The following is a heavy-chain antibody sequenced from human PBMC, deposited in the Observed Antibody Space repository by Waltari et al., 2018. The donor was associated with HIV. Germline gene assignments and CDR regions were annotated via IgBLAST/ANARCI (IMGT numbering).Heavy chain of an antibody. CDR1: GGSFSNYY. CDR3: ARHRFTRGNSAWYFLY. J-gene: IGHJ4*02. CDR2: INHSVTT. V-gene: IGHV4-34*02. Sequence: QVRLQQWGAGLLKPSETLSLTCAVYGGSFSNYYWTWIRQTPEKGLEWIGEINHSVTTDYNPSLKSRLTMSIDTSKKQFSLKLNSVTAADTAVYYCARHRFTRGNSAWYFLYWGQGTHVTVSS. D-gene: IGHD6-19*01.